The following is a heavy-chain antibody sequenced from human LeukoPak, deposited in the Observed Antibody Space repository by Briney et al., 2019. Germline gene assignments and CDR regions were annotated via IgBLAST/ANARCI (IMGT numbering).Heavy chain of an antibody. D-gene: IGHD6-13*01. V-gene: IGHV6-1*01. CDR1: GDSASSNSAA. CDR3: ARAGIAAAGTGSDFDY. J-gene: IGHJ4*02. CDR2: TYYRSKWYN. Sequence: SQTLSLTCAISGDSASSNSAAWNWIRQSPSRGLEWLGRTYYRSKWYNDYAVSVKSRITINPDTSKNQFSLQLNSVTPEDTAVYYCARAGIAAAGTGSDFDYWGQGTLVTVSS.